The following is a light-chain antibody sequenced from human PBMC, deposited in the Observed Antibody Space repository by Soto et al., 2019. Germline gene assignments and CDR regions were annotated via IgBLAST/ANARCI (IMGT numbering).Light chain of an antibody. J-gene: IGKJ1*01. Sequence: ETMMTQPPDTLSLPLGEDPTLCCRASQSLRSSLAWYQQKPGQAPRLLIYDASSRATGIPDRFSGSGSGTDFTLTISRLEPEDFAVYYCQQYGSSPTTFGHGPKVDI. V-gene: IGKV3-20*01. CDR2: DAS. CDR3: QQYGSSPTT. CDR1: QSLRSS.